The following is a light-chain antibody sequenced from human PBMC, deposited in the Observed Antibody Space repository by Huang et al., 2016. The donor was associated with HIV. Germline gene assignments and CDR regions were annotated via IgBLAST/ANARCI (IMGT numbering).Light chain of an antibody. CDR2: GAA. J-gene: IGKJ2*01. CDR1: QSVNRN. Sequence: EIVMRQSPATLSVSPGGRATVSCRARQSVNRNVAWYQHKPGQAPRLLIYGAATRATGIPARFSGSGSGTEFTLTITSLKSDDIVVYYCQQYNDWPRTFGQGTKLEIK. CDR3: QQYNDWPRT. V-gene: IGKV3-15*01.